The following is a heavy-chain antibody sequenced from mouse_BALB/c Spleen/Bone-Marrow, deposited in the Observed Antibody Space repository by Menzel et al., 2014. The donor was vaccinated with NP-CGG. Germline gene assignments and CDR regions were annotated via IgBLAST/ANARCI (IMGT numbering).Heavy chain of an antibody. J-gene: IGHJ3*01. Sequence: VQLVESGAELVMPGASVKMSCKASGHTFTDYWMHWVKQRPGQGLEWIGAIDTSDSYTSYNQKFKGKATLTVDESSNTAYMQLSSLTAEESAVYYCARADYRYDPLAYGGQGTLVTGSA. CDR1: GHTFTDYW. CDR2: IDTSDSYT. D-gene: IGHD2-14*01. CDR3: ARADYRYDPLAY. V-gene: IGHV1-69*01.